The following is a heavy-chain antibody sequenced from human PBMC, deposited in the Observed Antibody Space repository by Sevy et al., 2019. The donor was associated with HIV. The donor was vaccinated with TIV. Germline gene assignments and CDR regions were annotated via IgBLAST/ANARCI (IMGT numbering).Heavy chain of an antibody. CDR3: ARDWECTGGVCYFMDV. CDR1: GFTFSSYW. CDR2: IKQDGSEK. J-gene: IGHJ6*02. D-gene: IGHD2-8*02. V-gene: IGHV3-7*03. Sequence: GGSLRLSCAASGFTFSSYWMSWVRQAPGKGLEWVANIKQDGSEKYYVDSVKGRFTISRDNAKNSLYLKMNSLRAEDTAVYHCARDWECTGGVCYFMDVWGQGTTVIVSS.